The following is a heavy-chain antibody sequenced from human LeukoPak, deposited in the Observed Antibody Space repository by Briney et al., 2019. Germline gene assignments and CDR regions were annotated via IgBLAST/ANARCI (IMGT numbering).Heavy chain of an antibody. CDR3: ARDLSRAFDI. Sequence: PSETLSLTCTVSGGSVSSGSYYWSWIRQPPGKGLEWIGYIYYSGSTNYNPSLKSRVTISVDTSKNQFSLKLSSVTAADTAVYYCARDLSRAFDIWGQGTIVTVSS. CDR1: GGSVSSGSYY. CDR2: IYYSGST. D-gene: IGHD3-16*02. J-gene: IGHJ3*02. V-gene: IGHV4-61*01.